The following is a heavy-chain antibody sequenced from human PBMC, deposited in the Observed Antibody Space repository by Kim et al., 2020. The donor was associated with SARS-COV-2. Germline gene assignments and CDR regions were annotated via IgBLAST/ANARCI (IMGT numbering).Heavy chain of an antibody. J-gene: IGHJ5*02. Sequence: AQKFQGRVTSTADESTSTAYMELSSLGSEDTAVYYCASPPVGSGWYGFDPWGQGTLVTVSS. CDR3: ASPPVGSGWYGFDP. V-gene: IGHV1-69*01. D-gene: IGHD6-19*01.